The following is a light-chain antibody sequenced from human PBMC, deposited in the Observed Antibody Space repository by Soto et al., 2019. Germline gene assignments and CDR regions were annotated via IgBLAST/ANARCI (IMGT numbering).Light chain of an antibody. Sequence: QSALTQPASVSGSPGQSINISCTGTSSDVGGYNWVAWYQQHPGKAPKLMICDVSNRPSGVSNRFSGSKSGNTASLTISGLQAEDEADYYCSSYTSSNSVVFGGGTKLTVL. CDR3: SSYTSSNSVV. CDR2: DVS. CDR1: SSDVGGYNW. J-gene: IGLJ3*02. V-gene: IGLV2-14*03.